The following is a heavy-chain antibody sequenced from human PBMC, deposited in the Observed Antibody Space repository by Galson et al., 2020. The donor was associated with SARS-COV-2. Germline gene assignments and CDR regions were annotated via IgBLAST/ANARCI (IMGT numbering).Heavy chain of an antibody. CDR1: GGSISNYF. CDR3: ARFQGGSYSLKCFDC. V-gene: IGHV4-4*07. D-gene: IGHD1-26*01. J-gene: IGHJ4*02. Sequence: SETMSLTCTVTGGSISNYFWTWIRQPAGKGLEWIGRIYTSGSTNYNPSLKSRVTMSIDTSKNQFSLKLSSVTAADTAMYYCARFQGGSYSLKCFDCWGQGTLVTVSS. CDR2: IYTSGST.